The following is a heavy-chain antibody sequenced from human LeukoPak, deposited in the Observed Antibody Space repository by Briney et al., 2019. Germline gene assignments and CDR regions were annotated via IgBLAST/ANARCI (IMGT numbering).Heavy chain of an antibody. J-gene: IGHJ6*02. CDR1: GGTFSSYA. D-gene: IGHD1-26*01. CDR3: ARAGVGATQDYYYYYGMDV. V-gene: IGHV1-18*01. Sequence: EASVKVSCKASGGTFSSYAISWVRQAPGQGLEWMGWISAYNGNTNYAQKLQGRVTMTTDTSTSTAYMELRSLRSDDTAVYYCARAGVGATQDYYYYYGMDVWGQGTTVTVSS. CDR2: ISAYNGNT.